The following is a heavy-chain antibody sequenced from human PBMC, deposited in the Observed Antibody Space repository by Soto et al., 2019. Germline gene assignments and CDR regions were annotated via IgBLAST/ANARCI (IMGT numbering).Heavy chain of an antibody. D-gene: IGHD3-22*01. Sequence: QVQLVQSGAEVKKPGASVKVSCKASGYTFTSYDINWVRQATGQGLEWMGWMNPNSGNTGYAQKFQGRVTMTRNTSISTAYMELSSLRSEDTAVYCCAVVVVTHYYYYGMDVWGQGTTVTVSS. CDR2: MNPNSGNT. CDR1: GYTFTSYD. CDR3: AVVVVTHYYYYGMDV. J-gene: IGHJ6*02. V-gene: IGHV1-8*01.